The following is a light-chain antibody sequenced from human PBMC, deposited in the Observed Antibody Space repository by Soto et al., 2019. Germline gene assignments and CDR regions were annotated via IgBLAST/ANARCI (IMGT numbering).Light chain of an antibody. CDR3: QPYNNWPLT. Sequence: EMVMRQSPDTLSVSLGERATINCKCSQSVLYSSNNKNYLAWYQHKPGQTPRLLIYDTSTRATGVPTRFSGSRSGAEFTLTINSLQSEDFAVYYCQPYNNWPLTFGGGTKV. J-gene: IGKJ4*01. CDR1: QSVLYSSNNKNY. V-gene: IGKV4-1*01. CDR2: DTS.